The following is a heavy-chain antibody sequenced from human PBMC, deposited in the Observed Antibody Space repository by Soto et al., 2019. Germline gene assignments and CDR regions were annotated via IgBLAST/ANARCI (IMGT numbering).Heavy chain of an antibody. CDR2: IIPIFGTA. D-gene: IGHD3-10*01. V-gene: IGHV1-69*12. J-gene: IGHJ6*02. CDR3: ACGGYSWVRGSQYYYYGMDV. CDR1: GGTFSSYA. Sequence: QVQLVQSGAEVKKPGSSVKVSCKASGGTFSSYAISWVRQAPGQGLEWMGGIIPIFGTANYAQKFQGRVTITADESTSTAYMELSSLSSEDKAVYYCACGGYSWVRGSQYYYYGMDVWGQGTTVTVSS.